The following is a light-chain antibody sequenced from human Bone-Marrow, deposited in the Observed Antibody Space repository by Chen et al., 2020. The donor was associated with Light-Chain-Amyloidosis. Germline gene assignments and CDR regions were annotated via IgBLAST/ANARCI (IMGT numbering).Light chain of an antibody. J-gene: IGLJ2*01. Sequence: QSALAQPASVSGSPGQSITISCTGTSSDIGAYNYVSWYQHLPGKAPKLIIYEVSHRPSGVSNRFSGSKSGNRASLTISGLQAEDEAEYYCSSYTDTNSVIFGGGTELTVL. CDR1: SSDIGAYNY. V-gene: IGLV2-14*01. CDR3: SSYTDTNSVI. CDR2: EVS.